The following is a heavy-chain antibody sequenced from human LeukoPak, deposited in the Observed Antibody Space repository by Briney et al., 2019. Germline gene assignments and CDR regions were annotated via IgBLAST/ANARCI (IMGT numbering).Heavy chain of an antibody. Sequence: GGSLRLSCAASGFTFSNAWMNWVRQAPGKGLEWVGRIKSKTDGGTTDYAAPVKGRFTISRDDSKNTLYLQMNSLKTEDTAVYYCTTLYYYDSTHAFHVWGQGAMVTVSS. CDR2: IKSKTDGGTT. D-gene: IGHD3-22*01. V-gene: IGHV3-15*01. CDR3: TTLYYYDSTHAFHV. J-gene: IGHJ3*01. CDR1: GFTFSNAW.